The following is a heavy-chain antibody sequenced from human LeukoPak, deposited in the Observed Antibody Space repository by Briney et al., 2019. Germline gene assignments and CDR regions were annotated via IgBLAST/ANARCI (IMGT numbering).Heavy chain of an antibody. V-gene: IGHV3-23*01. CDR2: ISGSGGST. CDR3: AKVGRGAYCSSTSCYGGYFDY. J-gene: IGHJ4*02. D-gene: IGHD2-2*01. CDR1: GFTFSSYA. Sequence: GGSLRLSCAASGFTFSSYAMSWVRQAPGKGLEWVSAISGSGGSTYYADPVKGRVTISRDNSKNTLYLQMNSLRAEDTAVYYCAKVGRGAYCSSTSCYGGYFDYWGQGTLVTVSS.